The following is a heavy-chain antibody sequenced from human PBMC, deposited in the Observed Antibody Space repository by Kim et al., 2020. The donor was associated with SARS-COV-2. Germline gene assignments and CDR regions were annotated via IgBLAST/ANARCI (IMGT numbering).Heavy chain of an antibody. Sequence: DSGKGRFTISKDNSKNTLYLQMNSLRAEDTAVYYCARLVVPAAKGDAFDIWGQGTMVTVSS. CDR3: ARLVVPAAKGDAFDI. D-gene: IGHD2-2*01. V-gene: IGHV3-30*07. J-gene: IGHJ3*02.